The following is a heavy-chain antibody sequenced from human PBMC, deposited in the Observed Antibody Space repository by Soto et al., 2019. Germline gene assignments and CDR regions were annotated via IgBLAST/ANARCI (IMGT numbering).Heavy chain of an antibody. CDR3: ARVLSGVVDHHFDY. CDR2: TYYSGST. CDR1: GGSISVYY. V-gene: IGHV4-59*01. D-gene: IGHD3-10*02. Sequence: ETLSLTCTVSGGSISVYYWSWIRQPPGKGLEWIGYTYYSGSTNYNPSLKSRVSISVDTSKNQFSLNLSSVTAADTDVYYCARVLSGVVDHHFDYWGQGTLVTVSS. J-gene: IGHJ4*02.